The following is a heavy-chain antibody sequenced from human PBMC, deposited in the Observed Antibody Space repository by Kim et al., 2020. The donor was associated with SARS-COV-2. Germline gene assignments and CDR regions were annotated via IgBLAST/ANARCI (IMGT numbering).Heavy chain of an antibody. V-gene: IGHV3-15*01. D-gene: IGHD1-26*01. Sequence: YAAHVKGRFTNSRDKSKNTLYLKMNSLKTEYTAVYYCTTIMGATRDLDYWGQGTLVTVSS. J-gene: IGHJ4*02. CDR3: TTIMGATRDLDY.